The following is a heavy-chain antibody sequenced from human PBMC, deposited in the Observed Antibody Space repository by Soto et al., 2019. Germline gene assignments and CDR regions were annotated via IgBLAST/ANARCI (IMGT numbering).Heavy chain of an antibody. J-gene: IGHJ4*02. CDR3: ASSHAERVEPYYFDY. CDR2: ISYDGSNK. V-gene: IGHV3-30-3*01. D-gene: IGHD6-6*01. Sequence: QVQLVESGGGVVQPGRSLRLSCAASGFTFSSYAMHWVRQAPGKGLEWVAVISYDGSNKYYADSVKGRFTISRDNSKNTLYLQMNSLGAEDTAVYYCASSHAERVEPYYFDYWGQGTLVTVSS. CDR1: GFTFSSYA.